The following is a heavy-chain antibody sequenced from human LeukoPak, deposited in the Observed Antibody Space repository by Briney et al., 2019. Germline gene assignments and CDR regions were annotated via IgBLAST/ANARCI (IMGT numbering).Heavy chain of an antibody. Sequence: GGSLRLSCAASGFTFSSYAMSWVRQAPGKGLEWVSAISGSGDYTPCVDSVKGRFTISRDNSKDTLYLQMDSLRAEDTAVYYCAKGSGSSCYSPCDYWGQGILVTVSS. CDR2: ISGSGDYT. J-gene: IGHJ4*02. CDR1: GFTFSSYA. D-gene: IGHD2-15*01. CDR3: AKGSGSSCYSPCDY. V-gene: IGHV3-23*01.